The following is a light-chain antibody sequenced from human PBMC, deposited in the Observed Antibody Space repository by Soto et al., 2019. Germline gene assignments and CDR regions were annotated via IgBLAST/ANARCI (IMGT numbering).Light chain of an antibody. CDR1: QSLNRN. J-gene: IGKJ3*01. CDR2: GAS. CDR3: QRYNDWPPSFT. Sequence: EILMTQSPATLSVSPGERATLSCRASQSLNRNLAWYQQKPSQAPRLIIYGASTRASGIPARFSGSGSGTEFTLTISSLQSEDFALYYYQRYNDWPPSFTFGPGTKVVL. V-gene: IGKV3D-15*01.